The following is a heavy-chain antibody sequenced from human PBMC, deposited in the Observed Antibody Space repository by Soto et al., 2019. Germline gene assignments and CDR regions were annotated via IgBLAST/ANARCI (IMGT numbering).Heavy chain of an antibody. D-gene: IGHD2-2*01. CDR2: IYTSGST. CDR3: VRSLLIAKDMVVTSHWDHH. J-gene: IGHJ5*02. CDR1: GGSISSYA. V-gene: IGHV4-4*07. Sequence: SETLAPSSTDSGGSISSYALGWIRQPAGKGLEWIGRIYTSGSTTYNPSLKSRVTMTVDTYKNQFSLTLSSVTAADTVVNSYVRSLLIAKDMVVTSHWDHHSGEGSLGTVS.